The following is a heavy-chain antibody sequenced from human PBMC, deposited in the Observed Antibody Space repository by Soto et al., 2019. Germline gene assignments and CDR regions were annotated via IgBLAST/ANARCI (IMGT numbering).Heavy chain of an antibody. V-gene: IGHV4-31*03. CDR1: GASISRGAYY. Sequence: SETLSLTCSVSGASISRGAYYWSWIRQHPGKGLEWIGNIYYSGSAYYNPSLKSRVTISVDTSQNQFSLKLSSVTAADTAVYYCARGGLANWGPENWFDPWGQGTLVTVSS. CDR3: ARGGLANWGPENWFDP. CDR2: IYYSGSA. J-gene: IGHJ5*02. D-gene: IGHD7-27*01.